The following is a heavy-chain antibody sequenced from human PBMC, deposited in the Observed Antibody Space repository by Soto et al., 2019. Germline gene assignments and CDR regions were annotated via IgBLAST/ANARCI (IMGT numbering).Heavy chain of an antibody. CDR1: GFTFSSYA. J-gene: IGHJ4*02. CDR2: ISGSGNTS. V-gene: IGHV3-23*01. Sequence: EVQLLESGGGLVQPGGSLRLSCAASGFTFSSYAMTWVRQAPGKGLEWVSAISGSGNTSYYADSVKGRFTISRDSSKKMLDLRMNSLRPEDTAVYYCAKDRGRTWYEDYWGQGTLVTVSS. CDR3: AKDRGRTWYEDY. D-gene: IGHD6-13*01.